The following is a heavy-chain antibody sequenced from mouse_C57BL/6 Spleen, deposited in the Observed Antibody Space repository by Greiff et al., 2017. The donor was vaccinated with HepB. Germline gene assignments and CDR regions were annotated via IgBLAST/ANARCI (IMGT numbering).Heavy chain of an antibody. CDR2: INPNNGGT. V-gene: IGHV1-26*01. D-gene: IGHD2-4*01. CDR1: GYTFTDYY. CDR3: ALYYDYDGWYFDV. J-gene: IGHJ1*03. Sequence: EVQLQQSGPELVKPGASVKISCKASGYTFTDYYMNWVKQSHGKSLEWIGDINPNNGGTSYNQKFKGKATLTVDKSSSTAYMELRSLTSEDSAVYYCALYYDYDGWYFDVWGTGTTVTVSS.